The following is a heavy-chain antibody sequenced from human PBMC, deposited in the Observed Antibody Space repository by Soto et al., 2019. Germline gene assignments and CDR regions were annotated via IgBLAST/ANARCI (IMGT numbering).Heavy chain of an antibody. CDR1: GDSVSSNSAA. CDR2: TYYRSKWYN. J-gene: IGHJ3*02. D-gene: IGHD6-13*01. CDR3: AREGIPYSSSYSLIPARAFDI. Sequence: PPQTLSLTCAISGDSVSSNSAAWNWIRQTPSRGLEWLGRTYYRSKWYNDYAVSVKSRITINPDTSKNQFSLQLNSVTPEDTAVYYCAREGIPYSSSYSLIPARAFDIWGQGTMVTVSS. V-gene: IGHV6-1*01.